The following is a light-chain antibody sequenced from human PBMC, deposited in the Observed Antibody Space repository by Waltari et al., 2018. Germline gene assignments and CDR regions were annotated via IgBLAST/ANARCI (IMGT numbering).Light chain of an antibody. CDR3: QQYYDVPWT. Sequence: DIVMTQSPDPLAVSPGERATINCKSSQGVLYSSNNKNYLAWYQQKVGQPPKLLIYWASTRESGVPDRFSGSGSGTDFTLTISSLQAEDVAVYYCQQYYDVPWTFGQGTKVEIK. CDR1: QGVLYSSNNKNY. CDR2: WAS. J-gene: IGKJ1*01. V-gene: IGKV4-1*01.